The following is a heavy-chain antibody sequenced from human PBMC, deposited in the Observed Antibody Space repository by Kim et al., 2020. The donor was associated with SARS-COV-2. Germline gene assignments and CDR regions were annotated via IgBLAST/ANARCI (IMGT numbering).Heavy chain of an antibody. CDR1: GYTLTELS. CDR2: FDPEDGET. Sequence: ASVKVSCKVFGYTLTELSIHWVRQAPGKGLEWMGGFDPEDGETTYAQEFQGRVTMTEDTSTDTAYMELTSLRSDDTAVYFCAIGDFWSGFGMDVWGQGTTVTVSS. D-gene: IGHD3-3*01. CDR3: AIGDFWSGFGMDV. V-gene: IGHV1-24*01. J-gene: IGHJ6*02.